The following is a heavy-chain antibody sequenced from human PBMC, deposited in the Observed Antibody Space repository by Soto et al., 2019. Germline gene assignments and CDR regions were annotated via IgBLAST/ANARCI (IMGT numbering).Heavy chain of an antibody. CDR3: TTDIWCSGGSCYELSYYYYYMDV. V-gene: IGHV3-15*01. J-gene: IGHJ6*03. D-gene: IGHD2-15*01. CDR2: IKSKTDGGTT. Sequence: EVQLVESGGGLVKPGGSLRLSCAASGFTFSNAWMSWVRQAPGKGLEWVGRIKSKTDGGTTDYAAPVKGRFTISRDDSKNTLYLQMNSLKTEDTAVYYCTTDIWCSGGSCYELSYYYYYMDVWGKGTTVTVSS. CDR1: GFTFSNAW.